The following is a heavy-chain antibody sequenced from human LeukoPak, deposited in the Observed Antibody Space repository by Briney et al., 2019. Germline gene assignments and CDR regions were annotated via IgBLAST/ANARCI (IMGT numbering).Heavy chain of an antibody. Sequence: PGGSLRLSCAASGFTFSNYWIHWVRQVPGKGLVWVSRINPAGNYQNYADSVKGRFTISRDNAKNIVYLQMNSLRVEDTALFYCVRDWDHYDFDSWGQGTLVTVSS. V-gene: IGHV3-74*01. CDR3: VRDWDHYDFDS. D-gene: IGHD3-3*01. J-gene: IGHJ5*01. CDR2: INPAGNYQ. CDR1: GFTFSNYW.